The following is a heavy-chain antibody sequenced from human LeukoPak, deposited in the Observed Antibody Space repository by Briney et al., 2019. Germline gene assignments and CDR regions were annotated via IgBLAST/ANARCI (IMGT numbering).Heavy chain of an antibody. V-gene: IGHV3-11*04. Sequence: PGGSLRLSCAASGFTFSDYYMSWIRQAPGKGLEWVSYISSSGSTISYADSVKGRFTISRDNAKNSLYLQMNSLRAEDTAVYYCARRYCGGDCYSPYNWFDPWGQGTLVTVSS. CDR1: GFTFSDYY. J-gene: IGHJ5*02. CDR2: ISSSGSTI. CDR3: ARRYCGGDCYSPYNWFDP. D-gene: IGHD2-21*02.